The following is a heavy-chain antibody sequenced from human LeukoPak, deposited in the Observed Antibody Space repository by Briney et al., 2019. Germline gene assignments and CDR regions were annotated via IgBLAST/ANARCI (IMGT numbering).Heavy chain of an antibody. CDR1: GGSISFYY. V-gene: IGHV4-59*01. CDR2: IYYTGTT. CDR3: ARDRRDGYNPGDYNFDY. D-gene: IGHD5-24*01. Sequence: SETLSLICTVSGGSISFYYWSWIRQPPGKGLEWIGYIYYTGTTNHNPPLKSRATISVDTSRNQFSLRLSSLTAADTAVYFCARDRRDGYNPGDYNFDYWGQGALVTVPS. J-gene: IGHJ4*02.